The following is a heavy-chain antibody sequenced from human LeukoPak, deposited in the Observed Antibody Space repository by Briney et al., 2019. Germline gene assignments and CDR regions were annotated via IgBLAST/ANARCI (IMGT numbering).Heavy chain of an antibody. J-gene: IGHJ5*02. Sequence: SVKLSCKASGGTFSSYAISWVRQAPGQGLEWMGRIIPILGIANYAQKFQGRVTITADKSTSTAYMELSSLRSEDTAVYYCARDPGDCSSTSCYPYNWFDPWGQGTLVTVSS. CDR2: IIPILGIA. V-gene: IGHV1-69*04. D-gene: IGHD2-2*01. CDR3: ARDPGDCSSTSCYPYNWFDP. CDR1: GGTFSSYA.